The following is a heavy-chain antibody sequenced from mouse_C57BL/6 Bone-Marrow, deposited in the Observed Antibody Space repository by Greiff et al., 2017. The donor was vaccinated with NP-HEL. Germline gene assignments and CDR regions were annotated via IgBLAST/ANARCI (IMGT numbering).Heavy chain of an antibody. CDR2: IRNKANGYTS. V-gene: IGHV7-3*01. J-gene: IGHJ3*01. Sequence: DVKLVESGGGLVQPGGSLSLSCAASGFTFTDYYMSWVRQPPGKALEWLGFIRNKANGYTSEYSASVKGRFTISSDTSPSILYLQMNALRAEDSATYYCARYGSYLAYWGQGTLVTVSA. CDR3: ARYGSYLAY. CDR1: GFTFTDYY. D-gene: IGHD2-12*01.